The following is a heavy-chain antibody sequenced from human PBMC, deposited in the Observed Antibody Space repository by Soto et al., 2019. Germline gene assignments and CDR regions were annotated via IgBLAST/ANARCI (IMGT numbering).Heavy chain of an antibody. Sequence: QVQLQESGPGLVKPSETLSLTCTVSGASVSSGSYYWSWIRQPPGKGLEWMGYIYYSGSTKYNPSLTSRVTISVDTSKNHFALKLSSVTAADTAVYYCATSGDSSSGHYYYGMDVWGQGTTVTVSS. D-gene: IGHD6-13*01. CDR3: ATSGDSSSGHYYYGMDV. CDR1: GASVSSGSYY. J-gene: IGHJ6*02. CDR2: IYYSGST. V-gene: IGHV4-61*01.